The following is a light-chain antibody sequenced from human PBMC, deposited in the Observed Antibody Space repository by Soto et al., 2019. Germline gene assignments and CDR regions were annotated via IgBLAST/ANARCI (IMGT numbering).Light chain of an antibody. V-gene: IGKV3-20*01. Sequence: EIVLTQSPGTLSLSPGERATLSCRASQSVSSSYLAWYQQKPGQAPRLLIYGASSRATVIPDRFSGSGSGTDFTLTISRLEPEDFAVYYCQQYGNSPWTFGQGTNVELK. CDR2: GAS. CDR3: QQYGNSPWT. J-gene: IGKJ1*01. CDR1: QSVSSSY.